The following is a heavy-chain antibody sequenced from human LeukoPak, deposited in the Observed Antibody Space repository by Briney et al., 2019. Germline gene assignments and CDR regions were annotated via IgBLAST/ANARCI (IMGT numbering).Heavy chain of an antibody. CDR2: IHYSGST. CDR3: ASTLQWLAFDY. Sequence: SETLSLTCTVSGGSISSYYWSWIRQPPGKGLEWIGYIHYSGSTNYNPSLRSRVTVSVDTSKNQISLKLSSVTAADTAVYYCASTLQWLAFDYWGQGLFVSVSS. J-gene: IGHJ4*02. V-gene: IGHV4-59*01. CDR1: GGSISSYY. D-gene: IGHD6-19*01.